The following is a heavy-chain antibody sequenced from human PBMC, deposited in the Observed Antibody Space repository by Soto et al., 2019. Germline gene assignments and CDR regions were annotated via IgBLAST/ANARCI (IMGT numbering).Heavy chain of an antibody. CDR3: AGGGYCISTSCYLNWFDP. V-gene: IGHV3-30-3*01. CDR1: GFTFSSYA. Sequence: QVQLVESGGGVVQPGRSLRLSCAASGFTFSSYAMHWVRQAPGKGLEWVALISYDGSNKYYADTVKGRFTISRDNSKNTLYLQMNSVRAENTAVYYCAGGGYCISTSCYLNWFDPWGQGTLVTVSS. D-gene: IGHD2-2*01. CDR2: ISYDGSNK. J-gene: IGHJ5*02.